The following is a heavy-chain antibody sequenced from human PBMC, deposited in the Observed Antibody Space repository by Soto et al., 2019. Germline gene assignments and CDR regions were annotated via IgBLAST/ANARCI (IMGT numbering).Heavy chain of an antibody. V-gene: IGHV3-48*02. J-gene: IGHJ4*02. CDR1: GFKFSIYS. CDR2: ITRDTKTI. CDR3: ASSVEVHFGY. D-gene: IGHD6-19*01. Sequence: EVPLVESGGGLVQPGGSLRLSCAASGFKFSIYSMNWVRQAPGKGLEWPAYITRDTKTIKDADSVKGRFTISRDSAKNSMYLQMNSLSDKATAVYYCASSVEVHFGYGGQGTVVTVSS.